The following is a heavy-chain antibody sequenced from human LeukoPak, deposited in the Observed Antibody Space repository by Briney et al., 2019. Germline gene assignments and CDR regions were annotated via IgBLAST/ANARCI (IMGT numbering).Heavy chain of an antibody. D-gene: IGHD2-2*02. CDR2: IYPGDSDT. CDR1: GYSFTSYW. V-gene: IGHV5-51*01. CDR3: ARGYCSSTSCYTGGDY. J-gene: IGHJ4*01. Sequence: GESLKISCKGSGYSFTSYWIGWVRQMPGKGLEWMGIIYPGDSDTRYSPSFQGQVTISADKSISTAYLQWSSLKASDTAMYYCARGYCSSTSCYTGGDYWXXXXLVTVSS.